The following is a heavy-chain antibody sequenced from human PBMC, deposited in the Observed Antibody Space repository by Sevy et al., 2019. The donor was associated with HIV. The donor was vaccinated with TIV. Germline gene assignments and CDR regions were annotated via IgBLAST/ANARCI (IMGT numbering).Heavy chain of an antibody. CDR1: GYSLTSYW. CDR3: ARVDGGHDFGDYYGMDV. D-gene: IGHD3-10*01. V-gene: IGHV5-51*01. Sequence: GESLKISCKGSGYSLTSYWIGWVRQMPGKGLEWMGIIYPGDSDTRYSPSFQGQVTISADKSISTAYLQWSSLKASDTAMYYCARVDGGHDFGDYYGMDVWGQGTTVTVSS. J-gene: IGHJ6*02. CDR2: IYPGDSDT.